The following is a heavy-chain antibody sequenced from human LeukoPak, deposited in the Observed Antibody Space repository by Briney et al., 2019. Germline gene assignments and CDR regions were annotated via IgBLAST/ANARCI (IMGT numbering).Heavy chain of an antibody. V-gene: IGHV4-4*07. CDR1: GGSISSYY. CDR2: IYTSGST. D-gene: IGHD2-2*01. CDR3: AXSFEDCSSTXXXHYXXXDV. J-gene: IGHJ6*03. Sequence: SETLSLTCTVSGGSISSYYWSWIRQPAGKGLEWIGRIYTSGSTNYNPSLKSRVTMSVDTSKNQFSLKLSSVTAADTAVYYCAXSFEDCSSTXXXHYXXXDVWGKGTTVTVSS.